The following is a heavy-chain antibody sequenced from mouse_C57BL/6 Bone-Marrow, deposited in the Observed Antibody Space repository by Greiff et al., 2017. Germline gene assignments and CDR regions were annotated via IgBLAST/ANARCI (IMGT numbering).Heavy chain of an antibody. CDR2: IDPNSGGT. V-gene: IGHV1-62-3*01. CDR3: AREDSSGYLYYAMDY. J-gene: IGHJ4*01. D-gene: IGHD3-2*02. Sequence: QVQLQQPGAELVKPGASVKLSCKASGYTFTSYWMHWVKQRPGRGLEWIGRIDPNSGGTKYNEKFKSKATLTVDTSSSTAYMQLSSLTSEDSAVYYCAREDSSGYLYYAMDYWGQGTSVTVSS. CDR1: GYTFTSYW.